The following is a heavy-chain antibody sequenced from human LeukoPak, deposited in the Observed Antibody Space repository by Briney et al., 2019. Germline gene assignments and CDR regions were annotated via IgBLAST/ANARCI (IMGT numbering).Heavy chain of an antibody. V-gene: IGHV4-59*01. J-gene: IGHJ6*03. CDR3: ARVVSYYGSGSYGGAYYYYYYMDV. Sequence: SEALSLTCTVSGGSISSYYWSWIRQPPGKGLEWIGYIYYSGSTNYNPSLKSRVTISVDTSKNQFSLKLSSVTAADTAVYYCARVVSYYGSGSYGGAYYYYYYMDVWGKGTTVTVSS. CDR2: IYYSGST. D-gene: IGHD3-10*01. CDR1: GGSISSYY.